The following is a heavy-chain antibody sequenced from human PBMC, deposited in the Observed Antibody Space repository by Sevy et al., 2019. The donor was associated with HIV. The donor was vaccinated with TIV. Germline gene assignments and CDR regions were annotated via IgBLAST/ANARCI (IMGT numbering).Heavy chain of an antibody. CDR3: ARSSRGIVLVAAPSWYFDL. Sequence: GESLKISCKGSGYSFTSYWIGWVRQMPGKGLEWMGIIYPGDSDTRYSPSFQGQVTISADKSISTAYLQWSSLKASDTAMYYCARSSRGIVLVAAPSWYFDLWGRGTLVTVSS. CDR2: IYPGDSDT. J-gene: IGHJ2*01. D-gene: IGHD2-15*01. CDR1: GYSFTSYW. V-gene: IGHV5-51*01.